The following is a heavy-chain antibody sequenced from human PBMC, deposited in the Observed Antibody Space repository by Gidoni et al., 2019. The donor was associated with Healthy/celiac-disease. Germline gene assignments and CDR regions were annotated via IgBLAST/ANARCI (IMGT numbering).Heavy chain of an antibody. CDR3: ARDGDILTGYYYYGMDV. J-gene: IGHJ6*02. D-gene: IGHD3-9*01. CDR1: GGTFSSYA. V-gene: IGHV1-69*01. Sequence: QVQLVQSGAEVKKPGSSVKVSCKASGGTFSSYAISWVRQAPGQGLEWMGGIIPIFGTANYAQKFQGRVTITADESTSTAYMELSSLRSEDTAVYYCARDGDILTGYYYYGMDVWGQGTTVTVSS. CDR2: IIPIFGTA.